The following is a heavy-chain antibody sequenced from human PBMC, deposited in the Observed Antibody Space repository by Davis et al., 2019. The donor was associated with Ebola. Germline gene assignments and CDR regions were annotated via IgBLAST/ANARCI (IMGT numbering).Heavy chain of an antibody. CDR3: ARHGVTTEYAFDI. CDR1: GGFVSSGGYS. J-gene: IGHJ3*02. D-gene: IGHD4-17*01. Sequence: MPSETLSLTCAVSGGFVSSGGYSWNWIRQPPGKGLEWIGYIYYSGSTYYNPSLKSRVTISVDTSKNQFSLKLSSVTAADTAVYYCARHGVTTEYAFDIWGQGTMVTVSS. CDR2: IYYSGST. V-gene: IGHV4-30-4*07.